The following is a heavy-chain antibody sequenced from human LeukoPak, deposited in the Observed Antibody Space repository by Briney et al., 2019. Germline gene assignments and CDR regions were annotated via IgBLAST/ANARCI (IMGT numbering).Heavy chain of an antibody. CDR3: ARVDSSGYYLDYYYYMDV. J-gene: IGHJ6*03. V-gene: IGHV1-2*02. D-gene: IGHD3-22*01. CDR1: GYTFTSYG. Sequence: GASVKVSCKASGYTFTSYGISWVRQAPGQGLEWMGWINPNSGGTNYAQKFQGRVTMTRDTSISTAYMELSRLRSDDTAVYYCARVDSSGYYLDYYYYMDVWGKGTTVTVSS. CDR2: INPNSGGT.